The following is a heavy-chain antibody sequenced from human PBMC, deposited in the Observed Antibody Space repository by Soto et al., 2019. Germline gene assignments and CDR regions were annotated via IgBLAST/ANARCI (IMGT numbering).Heavy chain of an antibody. CDR1: GCTFSSYA. V-gene: IGHV1-69*13. D-gene: IGHD2-15*01. Sequence: VASVKVSCKASGCTFSSYAISWVRQAPGQGLEWMGGIIPIFGTANYAQKFQGRVTITADESTSTAYMELSSLRSEDTAVYYCARDGYCSGGSCYSPYYYYGMDVWGQGTTVTVSS. CDR3: ARDGYCSGGSCYSPYYYYGMDV. J-gene: IGHJ6*02. CDR2: IIPIFGTA.